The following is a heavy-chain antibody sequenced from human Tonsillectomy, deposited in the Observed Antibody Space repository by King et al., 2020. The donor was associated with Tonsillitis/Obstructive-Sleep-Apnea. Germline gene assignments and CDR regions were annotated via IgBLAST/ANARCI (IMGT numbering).Heavy chain of an antibody. CDR1: NGSITSAGYY. V-gene: IGHV4-31*03. D-gene: IGHD1-1*01. Sequence: QLQESGPGPVKPSQTLSLTCTVSNGSITSAGYYWSWIRHHPGKGLEWIGYISYSGSAYYSPSLKSRLTISVDTSKNQFSLNLRSVTAADTAVYYCASTTPPYYYYYMDVWGKGTTVTVSS. CDR2: ISYSGSA. J-gene: IGHJ6*03. CDR3: ASTTPPYYYYYMDV.